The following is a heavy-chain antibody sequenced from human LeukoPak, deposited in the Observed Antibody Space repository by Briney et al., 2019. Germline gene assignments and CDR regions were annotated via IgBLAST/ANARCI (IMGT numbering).Heavy chain of an antibody. CDR1: GFTFISYA. D-gene: IGHD5-24*01. CDR3: ARPQLEMGAFDI. V-gene: IGHV3-30*04. Sequence: GGSLRLSCAASGFTFISYAMSWVRQAPGKGLEWVAVISYDGSNKYYADSVKGRFTISRDNSKNTLYLQMNSLRAEDTAVYYCARPQLEMGAFDIWGQGTMVTVSS. CDR2: ISYDGSNK. J-gene: IGHJ3*02.